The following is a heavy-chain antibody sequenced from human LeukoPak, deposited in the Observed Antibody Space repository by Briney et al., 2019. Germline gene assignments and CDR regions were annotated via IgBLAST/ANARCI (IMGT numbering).Heavy chain of an antibody. CDR3: AGDHYGSGSYPDY. D-gene: IGHD3-10*01. CDR1: GFTVSSNY. V-gene: IGHV3-66*01. Sequence: PGGSLRLSCAASGFTVSSNYMSWVRQAPGKGLEWVSVIYSGGSTYYADSVKGRFTISRDNSKNTLYLQMNSLRAEDTAVYYCAGDHYGSGSYPDYWGQGTLVTVSS. J-gene: IGHJ4*02. CDR2: IYSGGST.